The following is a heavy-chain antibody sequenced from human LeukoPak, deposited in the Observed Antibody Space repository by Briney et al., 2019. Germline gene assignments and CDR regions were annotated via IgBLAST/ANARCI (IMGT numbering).Heavy chain of an antibody. CDR2: INPSNGST. J-gene: IGHJ4*02. V-gene: IGHV1-46*01. D-gene: IGHD3-10*01. CDR3: ARDGPQTYYGQHGTDY. CDR1: GYTFTSYY. Sequence: ASVKVSCKASGYTFTSYYMHWVRQAPGQGLEWMGIINPSNGSTSCAQKFQGRVTMTRDTSTSTVYMELSSLRSEDTAVYYCARDGPQTYYGQHGTDYWGQGTLVTVSS.